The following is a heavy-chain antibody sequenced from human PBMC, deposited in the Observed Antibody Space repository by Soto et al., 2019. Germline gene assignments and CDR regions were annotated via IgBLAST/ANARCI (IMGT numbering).Heavy chain of an antibody. D-gene: IGHD3-10*01. V-gene: IGHV5-51*01. CDR3: ARRGFLFISDNWFDP. Sequence: GESLKISCKGSGYSFTSYWIGWVRQMPGKGLEWMGIIYPGDSDTRYSPSFQGQVTISADKSISTAYLQWSSLRASDTAMYYCARRGFLFISDNWFDPWGQGTLVTVSS. J-gene: IGHJ5*02. CDR2: IYPGDSDT. CDR1: GYSFTSYW.